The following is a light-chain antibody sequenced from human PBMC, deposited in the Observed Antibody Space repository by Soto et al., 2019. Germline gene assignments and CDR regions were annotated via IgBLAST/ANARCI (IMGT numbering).Light chain of an antibody. CDR3: QQYGGAPDT. CDR1: QSIRSER. J-gene: IGKJ5*01. CDR2: DAS. V-gene: IGKV3-20*01. Sequence: EIVLTQSPDTLSLSPGERATLSCRASQSIRSERLAWYQQKPGQAPRLVIFDASNRASGMPERFSGSGSGTDFTLTISRLEPEDSAVYYCQQYGGAPDTFGQGTRLEI.